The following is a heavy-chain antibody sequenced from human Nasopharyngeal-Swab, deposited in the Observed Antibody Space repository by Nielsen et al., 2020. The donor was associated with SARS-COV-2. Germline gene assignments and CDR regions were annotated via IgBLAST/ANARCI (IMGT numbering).Heavy chain of an antibody. J-gene: IGHJ6*02. CDR2: ISSSSSTI. D-gene: IGHD5-18*01. V-gene: IGHV3-48*02. CDR3: ARGETAMAKYYYYSMDV. Sequence: GESLKISCAASGFTFSSYSMNWVRQAPGKGLEWVSYISSSSSTIYYADSVKGRFTISRDNAKNSLYLQMNSLRDEDTAVYYCARGETAMAKYYYYSMDVWGQGTTVTVSS. CDR1: GFTFSSYS.